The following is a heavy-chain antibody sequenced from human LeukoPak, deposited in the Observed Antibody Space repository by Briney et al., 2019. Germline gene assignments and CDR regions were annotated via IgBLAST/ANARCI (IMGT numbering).Heavy chain of an antibody. CDR1: GFTFSTYW. CDR2: IKQDGSEK. J-gene: IGHJ6*02. CDR3: ARVQLDPIQLHEWYGMDV. Sequence: GGSLRLSCAASGFTFSTYWMSWVRQAPGKGLEWVANIKQDGSEKYYVDSVKGRFTISRDSAKNSLYLQMNSLRAEDTAVYYCARVQLDPIQLHEWYGMDVWGQGTAVTVSS. D-gene: IGHD5-18*01. V-gene: IGHV3-7*01.